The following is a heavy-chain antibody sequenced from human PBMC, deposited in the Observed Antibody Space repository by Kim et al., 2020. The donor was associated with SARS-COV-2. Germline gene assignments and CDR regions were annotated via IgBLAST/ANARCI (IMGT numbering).Heavy chain of an antibody. J-gene: IGHJ4*02. D-gene: IGHD6-13*01. CDR2: ISAYNGNT. CDR3: ARDRGSSGYSSSWYPWYFDY. CDR1: GYTFTSYG. V-gene: IGHV1-18*01. Sequence: ASVKVSCKASGYTFTSYGISWVRQAPGQGLEWMGWISAYNGNTNYAQKLQGRVTMTTDTSTSTAYMELRSLRSDDTAVYYCARDRGSSGYSSSWYPWYFDYWGQGTLVTVSS.